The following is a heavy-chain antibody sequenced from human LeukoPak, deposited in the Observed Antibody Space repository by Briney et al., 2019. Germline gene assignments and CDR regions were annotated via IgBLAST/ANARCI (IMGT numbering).Heavy chain of an antibody. V-gene: IGHV3-30*02. D-gene: IGHD5-18*01. Sequence: PGGSLRLSCAASGSTFSSYGMHWVRQAPGKGLEWVAFIRYDGSNKYYADSVKGRFTISRDNSKNTLYLQMNSLRAEDTAVYYCARDVTSYGYSDYWGQGTLVTVSS. CDR1: GSTFSSYG. CDR3: ARDVTSYGYSDY. CDR2: IRYDGSNK. J-gene: IGHJ4*02.